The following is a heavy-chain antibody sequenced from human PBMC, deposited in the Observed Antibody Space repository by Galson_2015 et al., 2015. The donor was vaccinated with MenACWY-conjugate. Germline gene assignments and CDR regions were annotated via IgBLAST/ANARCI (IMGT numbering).Heavy chain of an antibody. V-gene: IGHV3-23*01. CDR1: GFTFSSSA. D-gene: IGHD6-19*01. Sequence: SLRLSCAASGFTFSSSAMTWVRQAPGKGLEWVSVFSSNGHSTNYADSVKGWFTISRDNSKNTLYLQMNNLRAEDTALYYCAKVSPGGWYWDYWGQGTLVTVSS. J-gene: IGHJ4*02. CDR3: AKVSPGGWYWDY. CDR2: FSSNGHST.